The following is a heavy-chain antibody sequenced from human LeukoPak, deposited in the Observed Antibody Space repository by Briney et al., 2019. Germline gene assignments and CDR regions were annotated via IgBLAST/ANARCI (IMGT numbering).Heavy chain of an antibody. CDR2: IYYSGST. CDR1: GGSISSGGNY. Sequence: PSQTLSLTCTVSGGSISSGGNYWSWIRQHPGKGLECIGYIYYSGSTYYNPSLKSRVTISVDTSKNQFSLKLSSVTAADTAVYYCARGEPHDYGDYFYGMDVWGQGTTVTVSS. D-gene: IGHD4-17*01. V-gene: IGHV4-31*03. J-gene: IGHJ6*02. CDR3: ARGEPHDYGDYFYGMDV.